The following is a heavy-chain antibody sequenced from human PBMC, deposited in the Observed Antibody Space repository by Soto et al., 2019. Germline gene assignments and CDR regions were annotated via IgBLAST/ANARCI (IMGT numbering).Heavy chain of an antibody. CDR3: ARDSFQPTTVPCRSYYAMDV. Sequence: ASVKVSCKASGYTFTSYTMHWVRKAPGQRLELMVCINAGNGQTQYSQKFQGRVTITRDTSASTGYMEVSSLRSEDTAVYYCARDSFQPTTVPCRSYYAMDVWGQGTTVTVS. CDR2: INAGNGQT. D-gene: IGHD4-4*01. V-gene: IGHV1-3*01. CDR1: GYTFTSYT. J-gene: IGHJ6*02.